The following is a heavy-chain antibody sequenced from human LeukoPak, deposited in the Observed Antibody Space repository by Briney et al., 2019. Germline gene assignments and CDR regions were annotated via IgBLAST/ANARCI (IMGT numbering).Heavy chain of an antibody. V-gene: IGHV3-73*01. CDR1: GFTFSGSA. D-gene: IGHD1-26*01. J-gene: IGHJ4*02. CDR3: TRWEVGGKPFDY. Sequence: GGSLRLSCAASGFTFSGSAMHWVRQASGKGLEWVGRIRSKDNSYATAYAASVKGRFTISRDDSKNTAYLQMNSLKSEDTAVYYCTRWEVGGKPFDYWGQGTLVTVSS. CDR2: IRSKDNSYAT.